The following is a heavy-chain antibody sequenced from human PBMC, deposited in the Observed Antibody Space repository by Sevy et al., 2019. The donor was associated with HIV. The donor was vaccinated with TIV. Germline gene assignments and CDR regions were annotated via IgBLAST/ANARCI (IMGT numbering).Heavy chain of an antibody. CDR3: ARTQTYYDFWSGYWNYYYYGMDV. D-gene: IGHD3-3*01. J-gene: IGHJ6*02. CDR2: MNPNSGNT. V-gene: IGHV1-8*01. CDR1: GYTFTSYD. Sequence: VSVKVSCKASGYTFTSYDINWVRQATGQGLEWTGWMNPNSGNTGYAQKFQGRVTMTRNTSISTAYMELSSLRSEDTAVYYCARTQTYYDFWSGYWNYYYYGMDVWGQGTTVTVSS.